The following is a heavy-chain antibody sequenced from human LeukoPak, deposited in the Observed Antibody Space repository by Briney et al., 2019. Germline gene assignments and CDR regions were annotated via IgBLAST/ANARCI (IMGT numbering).Heavy chain of an antibody. D-gene: IGHD3-22*01. CDR2: IYYSGST. J-gene: IGHJ4*02. CDR1: GGSISSYY. V-gene: IGHV4-59*01. CDR3: ATTDSSERFDY. Sequence: SETLSLTCTVSGGSISSYYWSWIRQPPGKGLEWIGYIYYSGSTNYNPSLKSRVTISVDTSKNQFSLKLSSVTAADTAVYYCATTDSSERFDYWGQGTLVTVSS.